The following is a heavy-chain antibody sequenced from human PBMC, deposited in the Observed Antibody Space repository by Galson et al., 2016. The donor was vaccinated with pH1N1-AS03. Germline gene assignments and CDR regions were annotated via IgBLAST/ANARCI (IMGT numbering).Heavy chain of an antibody. D-gene: IGHD3-9*01. Sequence: TLSLTCTVSGASITSNYWSWLRQPPGKGLEWIGNIHESGXTNYNPSLKSRVTISVDTSKNQFSLNLSSVTAADTAVYYCARVDTAGFYFVFDSWGQGTLVTVSS. J-gene: IGHJ5*01. V-gene: IGHV4-59*01. CDR2: IHESGXT. CDR1: GASITSNY. CDR3: ARVDTAGFYFVFDS.